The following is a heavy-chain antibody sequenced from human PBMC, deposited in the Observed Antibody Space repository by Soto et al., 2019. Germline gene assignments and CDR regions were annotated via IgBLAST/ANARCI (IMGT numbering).Heavy chain of an antibody. CDR3: ARDSGYSYGPLDY. Sequence: GGSLRPSCAASGFTFSSYSMNWVRQVPGKGLEWVSYISSSSSTIYYADSVKGRFTISRDNAKNSLYLQMNSLRAEDTAVYYCARDSGYSYGPLDYWGQGTLVTVSS. CDR1: GFTFSSYS. J-gene: IGHJ4*02. D-gene: IGHD5-18*01. CDR2: ISSSSSTI. V-gene: IGHV3-48*01.